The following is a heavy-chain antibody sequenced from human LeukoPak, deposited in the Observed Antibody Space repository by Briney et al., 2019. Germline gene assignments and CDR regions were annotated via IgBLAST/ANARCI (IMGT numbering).Heavy chain of an antibody. Sequence: GGSLRLSCAASGFTFSDYYMSWIRQAPGKGLEWVSYISSSSSTIYYSDSVKGRFTVSRDNAKNSLYLQMNSLRAEDTAVYHCASYYGSGRTRWGQGTLVTVSS. CDR3: ASYYGSGRTR. CDR2: ISSSSSTI. J-gene: IGHJ4*02. V-gene: IGHV3-11*01. CDR1: GFTFSDYY. D-gene: IGHD3-10*01.